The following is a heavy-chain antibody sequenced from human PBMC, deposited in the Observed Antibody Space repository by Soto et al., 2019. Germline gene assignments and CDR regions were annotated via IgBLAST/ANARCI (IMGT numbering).Heavy chain of an antibody. V-gene: IGHV4-30-4*01. CDR3: AREGGDIVQVPYH. CDR1: GVSINRGDYY. J-gene: IGHJ4*02. D-gene: IGHD5-12*01. Sequence: QVRLQESGPKLVSPSQTLSLTCSVSGVSINRGDYYWSWIRQSPVRGLVWFGSTSYNDDTNYNPSLGSRVTMSVDTSKNQFFLDLQSVVAADTAVYFWAREGGDIVQVPYHWGQGTLITVSS. CDR2: TSYNDDT.